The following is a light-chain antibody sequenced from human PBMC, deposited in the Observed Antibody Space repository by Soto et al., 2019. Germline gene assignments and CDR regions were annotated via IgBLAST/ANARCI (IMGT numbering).Light chain of an antibody. V-gene: IGKV1-5*01. CDR2: DAS. J-gene: IGKJ2*01. CDR1: ESIYRW. CDR3: QQYFSYPYT. Sequence: DIQMTQSPSTLSASVGDRVTITCRASESIYRWLAWYQQKPGKAPKFLIYDASSLESGVPSRFNGSGSGTEFTLTISSLQPDDFATYYCQQYFSYPYTFGQGTKLEIK.